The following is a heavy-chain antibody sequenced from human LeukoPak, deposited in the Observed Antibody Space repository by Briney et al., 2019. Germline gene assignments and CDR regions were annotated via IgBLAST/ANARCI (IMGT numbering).Heavy chain of an antibody. CDR1: GFIFSTDT. CDR2: ISGSSGYI. CDR3: ARDWCSGGSCFSWNGFDP. V-gene: IGHV3-21*01. D-gene: IGHD2-15*01. Sequence: GGSLRLSCAASGFIFSTDTMNWVRQAPGKGLEWVSFISGSSGYIYYADSLRGRSTISRDNSKNTLYLQMNSLRAEDTAVYYCARDWCSGGSCFSWNGFDPWGQGTLVTVSS. J-gene: IGHJ5*02.